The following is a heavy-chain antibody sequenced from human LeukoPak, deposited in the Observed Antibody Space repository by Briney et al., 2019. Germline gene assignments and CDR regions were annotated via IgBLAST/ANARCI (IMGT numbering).Heavy chain of an antibody. CDR1: GFTFSSYS. Sequence: GGSLRLSCAASGFTFSSYSMNWVRQAPGKGLEWVSSISSSSSYIYYADSVKGRFTISRDNAKNSLYLQMNCLRAEDTAVYYCARGRVGFYFDYWGQGTLVTVSS. V-gene: IGHV3-21*01. CDR2: ISSSSSYI. J-gene: IGHJ4*02. D-gene: IGHD1-26*01. CDR3: ARGRVGFYFDY.